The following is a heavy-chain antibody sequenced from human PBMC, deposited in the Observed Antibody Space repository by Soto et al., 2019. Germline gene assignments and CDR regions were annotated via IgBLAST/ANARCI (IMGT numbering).Heavy chain of an antibody. J-gene: IGHJ4*02. V-gene: IGHV3-23*01. CDR2: ISGSGADT. CDR1: GFIFSNYA. D-gene: IGHD2-15*01. Sequence: EVQLLESGGGLVQPGGSLRLSCAPSGFIFSNYAMSWVRQARGKGLEWVSAISGSGADTYYTESVKGRFTISRDNFKNTLYLQMTSLRAEDTVVYYCAKATGRGGGSVFDYWGQGTLVTVSS. CDR3: AKATGRGGGSVFDY.